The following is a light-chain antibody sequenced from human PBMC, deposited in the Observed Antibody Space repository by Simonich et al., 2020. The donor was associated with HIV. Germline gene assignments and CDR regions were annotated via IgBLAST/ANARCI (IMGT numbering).Light chain of an antibody. CDR2: KVS. Sequence: DIVMTQSPLSLPVTLGQPASISRRFSQSLVHSDGNTYLNWYHQRPGQSPRRRIYKVSNRDSGVPDRFSGSGSDTDFTLKISRVEAEDVGIYYCMQGTLWWTFGQGTKVEIK. V-gene: IGKV2-30*02. CDR3: MQGTLWWT. J-gene: IGKJ1*01. CDR1: QSLVHSDGNTY.